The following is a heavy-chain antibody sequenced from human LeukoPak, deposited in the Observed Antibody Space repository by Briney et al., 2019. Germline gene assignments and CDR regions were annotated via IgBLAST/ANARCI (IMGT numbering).Heavy chain of an antibody. D-gene: IGHD6-19*01. J-gene: IGHJ4*02. Sequence: GGSLRLSCAASGFSFSSYAMSWVRQAPGKGLEWVSAITGSGSSTFYADAVKGRFTISKDNSKNTLYLQMNSLRAEDTAVYYCAKRVSGWYLVDYWGRGALVTVSS. V-gene: IGHV3-23*01. CDR2: ITGSGSST. CDR1: GFSFSSYA. CDR3: AKRVSGWYLVDY.